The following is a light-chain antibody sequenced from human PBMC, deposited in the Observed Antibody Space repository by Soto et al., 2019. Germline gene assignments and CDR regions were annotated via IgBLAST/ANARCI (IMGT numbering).Light chain of an antibody. V-gene: IGLV1-40*01. CDR2: GNI. Sequence: QSVLTQPPSVSGAPGQRVTISCTGSSSNIGAGYDVHWYQQRPGTAPKLLLFGNINRPSGVPDRFSGSKSGTSASLAITGLQAEDEGDYYCQSYDSTLSARYGFGTGTKLTVL. CDR1: SSNIGAGYD. CDR3: QSYDSTLSARYG. J-gene: IGLJ1*01.